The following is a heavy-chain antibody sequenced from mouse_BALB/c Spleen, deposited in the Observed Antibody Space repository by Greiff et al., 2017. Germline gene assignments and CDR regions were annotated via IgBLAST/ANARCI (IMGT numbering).Heavy chain of an antibody. V-gene: IGHV2-6-7*01. CDR2: IWGDGST. Sequence: QVQLKESGPGLVAPSQSLSITCTVSGFSLTGYGVNWVRQPPGKGLEWLGMIWGDGSTDYNSALKSRLSISKDNSKSQVFLKMNSLQTDDTARYYCARDHDYYAYAMDYWGQGTSVTVSS. D-gene: IGHD1-1*01. J-gene: IGHJ4*01. CDR3: ARDHDYYAYAMDY. CDR1: GFSLTGYG.